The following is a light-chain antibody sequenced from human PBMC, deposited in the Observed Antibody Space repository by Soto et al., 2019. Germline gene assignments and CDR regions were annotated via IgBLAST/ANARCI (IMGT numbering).Light chain of an antibody. Sequence: QLVLTQSSSASASLGSSVKLTCTLSSGHSSYIIAWHQQQPGKAPRFLMKLEGSGSYNKVSGVPDRFSGSSSGADRYLTISNLQFEDEADYYCETWDSNTRVFGGGTKLTVL. CDR3: ETWDSNTRV. V-gene: IGLV4-60*02. CDR2: LEGSGSY. CDR1: SGHSSYI. J-gene: IGLJ3*02.